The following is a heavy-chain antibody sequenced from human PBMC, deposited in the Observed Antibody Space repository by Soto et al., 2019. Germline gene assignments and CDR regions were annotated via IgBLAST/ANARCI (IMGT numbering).Heavy chain of an antibody. CDR2: IFFDGGT. Sequence: SETLSLTCTVSGGSISTSYYYWGWIRQPPGKGLEWIGSIFFDGGTYYDPPLKTRVTISVDTSKNQFSLKLTSVTAADAAVYFCARQMRGPIPYFGWLSPVTTWGQGTQVTVSS. CDR3: ARQMRGPIPYFGWLSPVTT. D-gene: IGHD3-9*01. J-gene: IGHJ5*02. CDR1: GGSISTSYYY. V-gene: IGHV4-39*01.